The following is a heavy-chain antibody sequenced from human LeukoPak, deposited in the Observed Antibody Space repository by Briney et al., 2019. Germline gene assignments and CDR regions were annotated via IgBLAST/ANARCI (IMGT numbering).Heavy chain of an antibody. Sequence: ASVKVSCKASGYTFTSYGISWVRQAPGQGREWMGWISAYNGNTNYAQKLQGRVTMTTDTSTSTAYMELRSLRADDTAVYDCARTAVTTPPHDYWGQGTLVTVPS. J-gene: IGHJ4*02. CDR2: ISAYNGNT. D-gene: IGHD4-17*01. CDR3: ARTAVTTPPHDY. V-gene: IGHV1-18*01. CDR1: GYTFTSYG.